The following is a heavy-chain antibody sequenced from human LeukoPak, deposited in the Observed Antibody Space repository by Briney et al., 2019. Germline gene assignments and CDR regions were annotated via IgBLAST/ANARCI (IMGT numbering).Heavy chain of an antibody. CDR1: GFTFSGSA. D-gene: IGHD3-10*01. CDR2: IRSKANNYAT. J-gene: IGHJ4*02. V-gene: IGHV3-73*01. Sequence: GGSLRLSCAASGFTFSGSAMHWVRQASGKGLEWVGRIRSKANNYATTYAASVKGGFTISRDDSKNTAYLQMNSLKTEDTAVYYCTGYYGSGSYPLPVYWGQGTLVTVSS. CDR3: TGYYGSGSYPLPVY.